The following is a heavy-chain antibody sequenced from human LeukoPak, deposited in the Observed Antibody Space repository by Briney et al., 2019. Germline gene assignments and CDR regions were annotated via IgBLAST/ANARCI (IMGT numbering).Heavy chain of an antibody. CDR3: ARVGFTTSWSNFDY. CDR1: GYNFPAYF. CDR2: INPNGGDT. D-gene: IGHD2-2*01. V-gene: IGHV1-2*06. J-gene: IGHJ4*02. Sequence: ASVKVSCKAGGYNFPAYFVHWVRQAPGQGLEWMGRINPNGGDTNYAQKFQGRVTMAGDTSISTAYMELSSLISDDTAVYYCARVGFTTSWSNFDYWGQGTLVTVSS.